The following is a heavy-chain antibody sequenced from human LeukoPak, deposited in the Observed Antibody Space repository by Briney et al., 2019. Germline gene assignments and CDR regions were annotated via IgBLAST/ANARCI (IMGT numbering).Heavy chain of an antibody. D-gene: IGHD2-15*01. CDR2: IIPLFGSS. CDR1: GGTFSNYA. Sequence: ASVKVSCKASGGTFSNYAISWVRQAPGQGLEWMGGIIPLFGSSHYAQKFQGRVTITTDESTNTAYMEVSSLRSDDTAMYYCARDDCSGGGCYSDSWGQGTLVTVSS. V-gene: IGHV1-69*05. CDR3: ARDDCSGGGCYSDS. J-gene: IGHJ4*02.